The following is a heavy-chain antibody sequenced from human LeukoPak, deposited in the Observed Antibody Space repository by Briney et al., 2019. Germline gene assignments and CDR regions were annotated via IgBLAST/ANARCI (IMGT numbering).Heavy chain of an antibody. D-gene: IGHD3-22*01. V-gene: IGHV5-10-1*01. J-gene: IGHJ4*02. CDR3: ARSNGVIDSSGYSPFSY. CDR2: IDPSDSYT. Sequence: RGESLKISCKGSGYSFTSYWISWVRQIPGKGLEWMGRIDPSDSYTNYSPSFQGHVTISADKSISTAYLQWSSLKASDTAMYYCARSNGVIDSSGYSPFSYWGQGTLVTVSS. CDR1: GYSFTSYW.